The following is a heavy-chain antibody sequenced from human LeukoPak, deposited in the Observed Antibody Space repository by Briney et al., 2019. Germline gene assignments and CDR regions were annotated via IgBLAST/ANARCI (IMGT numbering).Heavy chain of an antibody. Sequence: GRSLRLSCAASGFTFSSYGMHWVRQAPGKGLEWVAVISYDGSNKYYADSVKGRFTISRDNSKNTLYLQMNSLRAEDTAVYYCAKCQGTIAAAGDDYYYGMDVWGQGTTVTVSS. J-gene: IGHJ6*02. CDR1: GFTFSSYG. CDR2: ISYDGSNK. V-gene: IGHV3-30*18. D-gene: IGHD6-13*01. CDR3: AKCQGTIAAAGDDYYYGMDV.